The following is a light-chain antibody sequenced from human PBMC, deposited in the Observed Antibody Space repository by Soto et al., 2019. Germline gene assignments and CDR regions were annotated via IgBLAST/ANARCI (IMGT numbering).Light chain of an antibody. CDR1: QSGNSN. CDR3: QQRRTWPPLS. CDR2: DAS. Sequence: EMVMTQSPATLSVSPGARVTLSCRASQSGNSNLAWYQKKPGKPPRLLIYDASNRAAGIPARVSGSGSGRGFALTITSLGPEDDAVYYCQQRRTWPPLSFGGGTKVEIK. V-gene: IGKV3-11*02. J-gene: IGKJ4*01.